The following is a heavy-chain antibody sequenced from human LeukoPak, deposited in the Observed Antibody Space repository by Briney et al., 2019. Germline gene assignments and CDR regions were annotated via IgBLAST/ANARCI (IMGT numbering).Heavy chain of an antibody. J-gene: IGHJ4*02. D-gene: IGHD3-16*02. CDR2: ISSSGGSI. Sequence: PGGSLRLSCAASGFTFSDYSMNWVRQAPGKGLEWVSYISSSGGSIYYTDSVKGRFTISRDNAKNSLYLQMNSLRAEDTAVYYCTRGGYTLTTIDYWGQGTLVTVAS. CDR1: GFTFSDYS. V-gene: IGHV3-48*01. CDR3: TRGGYTLTTIDY.